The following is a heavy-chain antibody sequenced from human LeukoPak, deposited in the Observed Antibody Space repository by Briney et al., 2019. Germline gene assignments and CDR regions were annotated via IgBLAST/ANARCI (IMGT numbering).Heavy chain of an antibody. V-gene: IGHV1-8*03. Sequence: GASVKVSCKASGYTFTSYDINWVRQATGQGLEWMGWMNPNSGNTGYAQKFQGRVTITRNTSISTAYMELSSLRSEDTAVYYCARRGADYGGNTYWYFDLWGRSTLVTVSS. CDR3: ARRGADYGGNTYWYFDL. D-gene: IGHD4-23*01. J-gene: IGHJ2*01. CDR2: MNPNSGNT. CDR1: GYTFTSYD.